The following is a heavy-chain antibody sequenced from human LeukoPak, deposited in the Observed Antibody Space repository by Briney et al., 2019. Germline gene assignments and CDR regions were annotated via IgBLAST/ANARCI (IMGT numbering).Heavy chain of an antibody. Sequence: GGSLRLSCAVSGFPFSEAWMGWVRQAPGKGLEWVGRITSTTDGGTTDHAAPVRGRFTISRGDSKTTLYLQMNSLKTEDTAVYYCTTYLTTRGQGTLVTVSS. D-gene: IGHD4/OR15-4a*01. CDR3: TTYLTT. CDR1: GFPFSEAW. CDR2: ITSTTDGGTT. J-gene: IGHJ4*02. V-gene: IGHV3-15*01.